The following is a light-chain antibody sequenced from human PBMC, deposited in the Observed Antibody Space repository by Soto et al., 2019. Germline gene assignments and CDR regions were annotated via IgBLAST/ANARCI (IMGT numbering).Light chain of an antibody. Sequence: QSVLTQPASVSGSPGQSITISCTGTSSDVGGYNYVYWYQQHPGKAPKLMIYDVSNRPSGVSNRFSGSKSGNTASLTISGLQAEDEADYYCSSYTSSSTSGFGGGTKLTVL. CDR2: DVS. CDR3: SSYTSSSTSG. CDR1: SSDVGGYNY. J-gene: IGLJ2*01. V-gene: IGLV2-14*01.